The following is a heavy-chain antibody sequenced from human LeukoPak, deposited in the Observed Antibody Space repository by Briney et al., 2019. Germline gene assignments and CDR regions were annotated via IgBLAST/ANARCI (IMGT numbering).Heavy chain of an antibody. CDR3: ARGSVSPTSICYYMDV. CDR2: IIPIFGTA. CDR1: GGTFSSYA. J-gene: IGHJ6*03. Sequence: ASVKVSCKASGGTFSSYAISWVRQAPGQGLEWMGGIIPIFGTANYAQKFQGRVTITTDESTSTAYMEPSSLRSEDTAVYYCARGSVSPTSICYYMDVWGKGTRSPSP. D-gene: IGHD3-3*01. V-gene: IGHV1-69*05.